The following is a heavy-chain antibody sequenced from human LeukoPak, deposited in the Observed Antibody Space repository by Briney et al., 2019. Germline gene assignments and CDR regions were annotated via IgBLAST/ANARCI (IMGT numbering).Heavy chain of an antibody. CDR2: ISGSGGST. V-gene: IGHV3-23*01. D-gene: IGHD4-11*01. J-gene: IGHJ4*02. Sequence: QAGGSLRLSCAASGFTFSIYAMSWVRQAPGKGLEWVSGISGSGGSTYYADSVKGRFTISRDNSKNTLYLQMNSLRAEDTAVYYCAKAPKTTVYYFDYWGQGTLVTVSS. CDR1: GFTFSIYA. CDR3: AKAPKTTVYYFDY.